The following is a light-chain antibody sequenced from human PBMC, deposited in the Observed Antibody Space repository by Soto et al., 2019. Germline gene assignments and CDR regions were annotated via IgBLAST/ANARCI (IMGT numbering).Light chain of an antibody. CDR1: QSVSSNY. CDR3: QHYGRSPFT. J-gene: IGKJ3*01. Sequence: EIVLTQSPGTLSLSPGERATLSCRASQSVSSNYLAWYQQKPGQAPRLLVYGASIRATGIPDRFSGSGSGTDLTLTISRVEPEDFAVYYCQHYGRSPFTFGPGTRVDI. CDR2: GAS. V-gene: IGKV3-20*01.